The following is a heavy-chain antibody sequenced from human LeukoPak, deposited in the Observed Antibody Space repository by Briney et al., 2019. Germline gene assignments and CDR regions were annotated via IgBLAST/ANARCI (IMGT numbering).Heavy chain of an antibody. CDR3: AREGLQGRIRY. D-gene: IGHD4-11*01. CDR1: SYSISSGYY. Sequence: SETLSLTCTVSSYSISSGYYWGWIRQPPGKGLEWIGNIYHSGGTYYNPSLKSRVTISVDTSKNQFSLKLSSVTAADTAVYYCAREGLQGRIRYWGQGTLVTVSS. CDR2: IYHSGGT. J-gene: IGHJ4*02. V-gene: IGHV4-38-2*02.